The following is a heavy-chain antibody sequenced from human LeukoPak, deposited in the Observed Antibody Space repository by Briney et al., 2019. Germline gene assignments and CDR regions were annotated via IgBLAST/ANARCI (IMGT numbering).Heavy chain of an antibody. CDR3: ATTPGYSSGWYYDY. CDR1: GGTFSSYA. V-gene: IGHV1-69*13. D-gene: IGHD6-19*01. J-gene: IGHJ4*02. CDR2: IIPIFGTA. Sequence: GASVKVSCKASGGTFSSYAISWVRQAPGQGVEWMGGIIPIFGTANYAQKFQGRVTITADESTSTAYMELSSLRSEDTAVYYCATTPGYSSGWYYDYWGQGTLVTVSS.